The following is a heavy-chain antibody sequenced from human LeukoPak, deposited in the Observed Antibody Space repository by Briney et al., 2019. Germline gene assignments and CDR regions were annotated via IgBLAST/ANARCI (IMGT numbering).Heavy chain of an antibody. CDR1: GGSISSSNYC. D-gene: IGHD2-21*01. CDR3: ARHVARSDVFVI. V-gene: IGHV4-39*01. Sequence: SETLSLTCNVSGGSISSSNYCWGWIRQPPGKGLEWLGSIYYSGRTYDNQSLKRRLTLSVDTSKNQSSLKLRFVTTTDTAVYYCARHVARSDVFVIWGQGTMVTVSS. CDR2: IYYSGRT. J-gene: IGHJ3*02.